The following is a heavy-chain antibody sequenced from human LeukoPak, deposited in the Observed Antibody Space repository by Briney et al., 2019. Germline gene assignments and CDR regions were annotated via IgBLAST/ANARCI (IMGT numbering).Heavy chain of an antibody. Sequence: HGGSLRLSCAASGFTFSSYSMNWVRQAPGKGLEWVSSISSSSSYIYYADSVKGRFTISRDNAKNSLYLQMNSLRAEDTAVYYCARLAVAEDDYWGQGTLVTVSS. D-gene: IGHD2-15*01. CDR2: ISSSSSYI. CDR3: ARLAVAEDDY. V-gene: IGHV3-21*01. J-gene: IGHJ4*02. CDR1: GFTFSSYS.